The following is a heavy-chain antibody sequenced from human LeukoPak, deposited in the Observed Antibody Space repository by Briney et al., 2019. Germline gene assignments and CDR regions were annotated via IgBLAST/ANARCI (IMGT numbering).Heavy chain of an antibody. V-gene: IGHV4-34*01. CDR2: INHSGST. D-gene: IGHD6-19*01. Sequence: SETLSLTCAVYGGSFSGYYWSWIRQPPGKGLEWIGEINHSGSTNYNPSLKSRVTISVYTSKNQFSLKLSSVTAADTAVYYCARVRKEWLGKGNWFDPWGQGTLVTVSS. CDR3: ARVRKEWLGKGNWFDP. CDR1: GGSFSGYY. J-gene: IGHJ5*02.